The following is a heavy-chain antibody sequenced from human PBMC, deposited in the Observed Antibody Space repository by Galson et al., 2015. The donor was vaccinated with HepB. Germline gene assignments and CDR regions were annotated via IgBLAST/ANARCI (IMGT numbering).Heavy chain of an antibody. CDR3: ARLNGGSYPINY. J-gene: IGHJ4*02. CDR2: IDPSDSYT. CDR1: GYSFTSYW. V-gene: IGHV5-10-1*04. Sequence: QSGAEVKKPGESLRISCKGSGYSFTSYWISWVRQMPGKGLEWMGRIDPSDSYTNYSPSFQRQVTISADKSISTAYLQWSSLKASDTSMYYCARLNGGSYPINYWGQGTLVTVSS. D-gene: IGHD1-26*01.